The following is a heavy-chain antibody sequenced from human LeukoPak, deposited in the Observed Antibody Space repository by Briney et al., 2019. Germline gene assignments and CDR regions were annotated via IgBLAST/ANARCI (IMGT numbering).Heavy chain of an antibody. CDR3: ARELVSLGTGYFDL. CDR1: GFPFETYG. Sequence: GGSLRLSCEASGFPFETYGMTWVRQAPGKGLEWVSGITGSSWTYYADSVRGRFTISRDNSKNTLHLQMNNLTADDTAIYYCARELVSLGTGYFDLWGRGTLVTVSS. CDR2: ITGSSWT. J-gene: IGHJ2*01. V-gene: IGHV3-23*01. D-gene: IGHD7-27*01.